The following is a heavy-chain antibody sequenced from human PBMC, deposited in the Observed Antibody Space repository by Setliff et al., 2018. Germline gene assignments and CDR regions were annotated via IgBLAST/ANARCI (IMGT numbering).Heavy chain of an antibody. CDR1: GGTFSSYA. CDR2: IIPIFGTA. Sequence: ASVKVSCKASGGTFSSYAISWVRQAPGQGLEWMGGIIPIFGTANYAQKFQGRVTITADESTSTAYMELSRLRSEDTAVYYCASWDYSSTSYYYYYMDVWGKGSTVTVSS. D-gene: IGHD6-19*01. CDR3: ASWDYSSTSYYYYYMDV. V-gene: IGHV1-69*13. J-gene: IGHJ6*03.